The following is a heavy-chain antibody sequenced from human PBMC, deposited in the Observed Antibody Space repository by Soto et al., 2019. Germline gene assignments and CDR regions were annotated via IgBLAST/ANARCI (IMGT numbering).Heavy chain of an antibody. D-gene: IGHD3-3*01. J-gene: IGHJ4*02. CDR3: ARGGGPGGYDFWSGYNY. CDR2: INPSGGST. Sequence: ASVKVSCKASGYTFTSYYMHWVRQAPGQGLEWMGIINPSGGSTSYAQKFQGRVTMTRDTSTSTVYMELSSLRSEDTAVYYCARGGGPGGYDFWSGYNYWGQGTLVTVSS. V-gene: IGHV1-46*01. CDR1: GYTFTSYY.